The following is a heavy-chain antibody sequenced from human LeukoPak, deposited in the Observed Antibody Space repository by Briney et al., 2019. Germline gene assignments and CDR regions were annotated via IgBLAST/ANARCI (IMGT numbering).Heavy chain of an antibody. CDR3: AEDGGSWQFDY. Sequence: GGSLRLSCAASGFTFSSYGLSCVRQAPGRGLEWVSAISGSGGSTYHADSVEGRFPISRDNSKHPLSLQMNSLRGEDTAVYYCAEDGGSWQFDYWGQGTLVTVSS. CDR2: ISGSGGST. D-gene: IGHD6-13*01. CDR1: GFTFSSYG. V-gene: IGHV3-23*01. J-gene: IGHJ4*02.